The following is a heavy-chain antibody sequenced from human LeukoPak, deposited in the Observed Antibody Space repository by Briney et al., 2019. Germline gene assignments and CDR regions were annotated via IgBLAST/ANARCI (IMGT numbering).Heavy chain of an antibody. CDR2: IAYNGIP. CDR3: ARERHGHPFDS. Sequence: SETLSLTCTVSGGSISSYYWTWIRQSPGKGLEWIGYIAYNGIPNYNPSLKSRLTISRDTSKNQFSLNLSSVTAADTAVYYCARERHGHPFDSWGQGTLVTVSS. V-gene: IGHV4-59*01. CDR1: GGSISSYY. J-gene: IGHJ4*02.